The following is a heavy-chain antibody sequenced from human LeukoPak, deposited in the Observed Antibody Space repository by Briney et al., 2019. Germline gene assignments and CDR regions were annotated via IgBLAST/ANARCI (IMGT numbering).Heavy chain of an antibody. D-gene: IGHD3-22*01. CDR3: ARAMYYYDSSGYYGT. Sequence: QTGGSLRLSCAASGFTVSSNYMSWVRQAPGKGLEWVSVIYSGGSTYYADSVKGRFTISRDNSKNTLYLQMNSLRAEDTAVYYCARAMYYYDSSGYYGTWGQGTLVTVSS. CDR2: IYSGGST. V-gene: IGHV3-53*01. CDR1: GFTVSSNY. J-gene: IGHJ5*02.